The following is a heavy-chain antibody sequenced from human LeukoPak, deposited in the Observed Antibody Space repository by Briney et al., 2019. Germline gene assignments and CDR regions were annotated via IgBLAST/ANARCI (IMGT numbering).Heavy chain of an antibody. CDR2: ISWNSGSI. Sequence: QSGGSLRLSCAASGFTFDDDAMHWVRQAPGKGLEWVSGISWNSGSIGYADSVKGRFTISRDNAKNSLYLQMNSLRAEDTALYYCAKGYGDQYFDYWGQGTLVTVSS. V-gene: IGHV3-9*01. CDR3: AKGYGDQYFDY. CDR1: GFTFDDDA. J-gene: IGHJ4*02. D-gene: IGHD4-17*01.